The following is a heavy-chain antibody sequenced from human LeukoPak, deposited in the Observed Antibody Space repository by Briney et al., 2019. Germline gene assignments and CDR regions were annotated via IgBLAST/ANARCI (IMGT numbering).Heavy chain of an antibody. D-gene: IGHD5-18*01. CDR1: GFMFRSYG. CDR3: ARGHVRGYSYGFGY. V-gene: IGHV3-33*08. J-gene: IGHJ4*02. CDR2: IWYDGSNK. Sequence: GRSLRLSCAAPGFMFRSYGMHWVRQAPGKGLEWVAVIWYDGSNKYYTDSVKGRFTISRDNSNNTLYLQMNSLRVEDTAVYYCARGHVRGYSYGFGYWGQGSLVTVSS.